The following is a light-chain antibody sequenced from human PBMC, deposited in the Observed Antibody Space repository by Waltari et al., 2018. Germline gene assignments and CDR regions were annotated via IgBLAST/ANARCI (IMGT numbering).Light chain of an antibody. Sequence: TQPPSVTGDPGQTVVTSCTGSDSNLGADHSVIWYQQMPGAVPKIVIYATDRRPSGVPRRFSGSKSGASASLAIFGLQSDDESYYYCQSYDNHLRGPIFGGGTKLTVL. CDR1: DSNLGADHS. CDR2: ATD. V-gene: IGLV1-40*03. J-gene: IGLJ2*01. CDR3: QSYDNHLRGPI.